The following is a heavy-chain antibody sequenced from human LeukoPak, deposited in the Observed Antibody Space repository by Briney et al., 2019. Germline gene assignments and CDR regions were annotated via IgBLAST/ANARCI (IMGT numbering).Heavy chain of an antibody. CDR2: IRYGGSNK. CDR3: ARDNGYCTGGSCYHYYMDV. D-gene: IGHD2-15*01. J-gene: IGHJ6*03. CDR1: GFTFSSCW. Sequence: GGSLRLSCAGSGFTFSSCWMHWVRQAPGKGLEWVSFIRYGGSNKYYADSVKGRFTISRDNSENTLYLQMNSLRVEDTAVYFCARDNGYCTGGSCYHYYMDVWGKGTTVTISS. V-gene: IGHV3-30*02.